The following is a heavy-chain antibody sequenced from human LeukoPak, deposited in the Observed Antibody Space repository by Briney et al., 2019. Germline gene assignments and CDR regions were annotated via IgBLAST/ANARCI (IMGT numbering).Heavy chain of an antibody. CDR2: VIPIFGTA. V-gene: IGHV1-69*13. D-gene: IGHD1-1*01. CDR1: GGTFSSYG. J-gene: IGHJ5*02. CDR3: ARVRWNAFDP. Sequence: GASVKVSCKASGGTFSSYGINWVRQAPGQGLEWMGGVIPIFGTANYAQKFQGRVTITADESTSTAYMELRSLRSDDTAVYYCARVRWNAFDPWGQGTLVTVSS.